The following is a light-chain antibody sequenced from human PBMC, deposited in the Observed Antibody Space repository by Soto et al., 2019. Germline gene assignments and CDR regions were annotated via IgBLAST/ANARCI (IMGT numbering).Light chain of an antibody. CDR1: SNDVGSYNL. CDR3: CSYAGRNTYVV. J-gene: IGLJ2*01. Sequence: QSALTQPASVSASPGQLITISCTGTSNDVGSYNLVSWYQQYPGKAPKLMIYEGTKRPSGVSDRFSGSTSGNTASLIISGLQADDEADYYCCSYAGRNTYVVFGGGTKLTVL. CDR2: EGT. V-gene: IGLV2-23*01.